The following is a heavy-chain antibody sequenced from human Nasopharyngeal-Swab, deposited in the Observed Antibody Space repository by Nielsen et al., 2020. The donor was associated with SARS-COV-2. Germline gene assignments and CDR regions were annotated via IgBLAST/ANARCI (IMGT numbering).Heavy chain of an antibody. CDR3: ARDWIHDYGDYGHYYYGMDV. D-gene: IGHD4-17*01. V-gene: IGHV3-30-3*01. J-gene: IGHJ6*02. CDR2: ISYDGSNK. Sequence: GGSLRLSCAASGFTFSSYAMHWVRQAPGKGLEWVAVISYDGSNKYYADSVKSRFTISRDNSKNTLYLQMNSLRAEDTAVYYCARDWIHDYGDYGHYYYGMDVWGQGTTVTVSS. CDR1: GFTFSSYA.